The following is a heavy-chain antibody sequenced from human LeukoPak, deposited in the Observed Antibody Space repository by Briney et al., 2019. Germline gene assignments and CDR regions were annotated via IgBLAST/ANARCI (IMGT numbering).Heavy chain of an antibody. CDR1: GNTFTSYD. D-gene: IGHD2-15*01. CDR2: INPNSGGT. V-gene: IGHV1-2*02. Sequence: ASVKVSCKASGNTFTSYDINWVRQATGQGLEWMGWINPNSGGTNYAQKFQGRVTMTRDTSISTAYMELSRLRSDDTAVYYCASLPLRLPFDIWGQGTMVTVSS. CDR3: ASLPLRLPFDI. J-gene: IGHJ3*02.